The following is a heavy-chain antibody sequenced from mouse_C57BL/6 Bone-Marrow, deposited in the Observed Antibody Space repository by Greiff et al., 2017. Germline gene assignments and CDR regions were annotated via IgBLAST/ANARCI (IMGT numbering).Heavy chain of an antibody. CDR3: AIRYDSYYYLAWFAY. J-gene: IGHJ3*01. Sequence: QVQLQQSGAELARPGASVKLSCKASGYTFTSSGISWVKQRTGQGLEWIGEFYPRSGNTYYNEKFKGKATLTADKSSSAAYMELRSLTSEYSAVYFCAIRYDSYYYLAWFAYWGQGTLVTVSA. D-gene: IGHD2-3*01. CDR2: FYPRSGNT. V-gene: IGHV1-81*01. CDR1: GYTFTSSG.